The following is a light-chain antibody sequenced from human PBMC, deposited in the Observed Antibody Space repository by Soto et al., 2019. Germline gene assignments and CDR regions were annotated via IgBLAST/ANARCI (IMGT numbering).Light chain of an antibody. Sequence: EIALTQSPGTLSLSPGERATLSCRASQSVSSSYLAWYQQKPGQAPRLLIYGASSRATGITDRFSGSGSGTDFTLPISRLEPEDFAVYYCQQYGSSYTFGQGTKLEI. CDR2: GAS. J-gene: IGKJ2*01. V-gene: IGKV3-20*01. CDR3: QQYGSSYT. CDR1: QSVSSSY.